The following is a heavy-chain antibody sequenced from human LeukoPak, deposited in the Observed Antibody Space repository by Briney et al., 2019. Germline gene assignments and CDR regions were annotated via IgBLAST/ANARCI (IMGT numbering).Heavy chain of an antibody. CDR2: IRSKAYGGTR. V-gene: IGHV3-49*04. CDR1: GFTFGDYA. D-gene: IGHD4-17*01. Sequence: GSLRLSCTASGFTFGDYAMSWVRQAPGKGLEWVGFIRSKAYGGTREYAASVKGRFSISRDDSKSIAYLQMNSLKTEDTAVYYCTGGTTVTTEIDYWGQGTLVTVSS. CDR3: TGGTTVTTEIDY. J-gene: IGHJ4*02.